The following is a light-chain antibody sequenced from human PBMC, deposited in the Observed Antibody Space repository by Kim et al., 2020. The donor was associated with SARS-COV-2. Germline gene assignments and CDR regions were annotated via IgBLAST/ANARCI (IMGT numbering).Light chain of an antibody. CDR2: GKN. CDR1: SLRSYD. Sequence: ALGQTVRITCQGDSLRSYDASWYQQKPGQAPVLVIYGKNNRPSGIPDRFSGSSSGNTASLTITGAQAEDEADYYCNSRDSSGNHLVFGGGTKVTVL. V-gene: IGLV3-19*01. CDR3: NSRDSSGNHLV. J-gene: IGLJ2*01.